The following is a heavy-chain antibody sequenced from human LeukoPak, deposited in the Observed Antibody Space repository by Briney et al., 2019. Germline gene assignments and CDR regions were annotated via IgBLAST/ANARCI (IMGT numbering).Heavy chain of an antibody. J-gene: IGHJ5*02. CDR1: GYTFTSYG. CDR3: ARDSDGERVSWFDP. D-gene: IGHD5-24*01. V-gene: IGHV1-18*04. Sequence: ASVKVSCKASGYTFTSYGISWVRQAPGQGLEWTGWISAYNGNTNYAQKLQGRVTMTTDTSTSTAYMELRSLRSDDTAVYYCARDSDGERVSWFDPWGQGTLVTVSS. CDR2: ISAYNGNT.